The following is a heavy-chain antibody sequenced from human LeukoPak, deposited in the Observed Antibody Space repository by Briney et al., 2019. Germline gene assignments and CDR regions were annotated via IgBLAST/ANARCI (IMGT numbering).Heavy chain of an antibody. CDR1: GYTLTELS. V-gene: IGHV1-24*01. Sequence: ASVKVSCKVSGYTLTELSMHWVRQAPGKGLEWMGGFDPEDGETVYAQKFQGRVTMTEDTSTDTAYMELSSLRSEDTAVYYCATGTYYYDSSGSKHHYFDYWGQGTLVIVSS. CDR3: ATGTYYYDSSGSKHHYFDY. CDR2: FDPEDGET. J-gene: IGHJ4*02. D-gene: IGHD3-22*01.